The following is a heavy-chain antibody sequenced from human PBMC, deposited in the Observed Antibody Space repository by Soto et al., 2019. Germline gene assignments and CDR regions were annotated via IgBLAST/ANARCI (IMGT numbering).Heavy chain of an antibody. CDR3: ARGDCSSTSCYTLDWFDP. Sequence: SETLSLTCAVYGGSLSGYYWSWIRQPPGKGLEWIGEINHSGSTNYNPSLKSRVTISVDTSKNQFSLKLSSVTAADTAVYYCARGDCSSTSCYTLDWFDPWGQGTLVTVSS. J-gene: IGHJ5*02. CDR1: GGSLSGYY. V-gene: IGHV4-34*01. D-gene: IGHD2-2*02. CDR2: INHSGST.